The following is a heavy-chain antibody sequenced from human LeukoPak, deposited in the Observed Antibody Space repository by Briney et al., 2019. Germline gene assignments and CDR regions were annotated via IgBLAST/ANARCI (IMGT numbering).Heavy chain of an antibody. Sequence: PSETLSLTCAVYGGSFSGYYWSWIRQPPGKGLEWIGEINHSGSTNYNPSLKSRVTISVDTSKNQFSLKLSSVTAADTAVYYCARVLGDYVWGNYRYQLDYWGQGTLVTVSS. CDR3: ARVLGDYVWGNYRYQLDY. D-gene: IGHD3-16*02. CDR1: GGSFSGYY. V-gene: IGHV4-34*01. CDR2: INHSGST. J-gene: IGHJ4*02.